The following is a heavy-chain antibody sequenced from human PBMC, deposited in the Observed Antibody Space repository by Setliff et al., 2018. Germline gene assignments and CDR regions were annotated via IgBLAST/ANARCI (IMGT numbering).Heavy chain of an antibody. CDR3: AREEGWRAVAGRYYYGMDV. CDR1: GFTFSSYE. V-gene: IGHV3-48*03. CDR2: ISSSGSTI. J-gene: IGHJ6*02. D-gene: IGHD6-19*01. Sequence: HPGGSLRLSCAASGFTFSSYEMNWVRQAPGKGLEWVSYISSSGSTIYYADSVKGRFTISRDNAKNSLYLQMNSLRAEDTAVYYCAREEGWRAVAGRYYYGMDVWGQGTTVTVSS.